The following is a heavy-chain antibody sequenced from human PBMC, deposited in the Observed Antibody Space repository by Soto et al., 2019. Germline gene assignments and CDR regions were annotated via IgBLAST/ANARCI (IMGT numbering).Heavy chain of an antibody. D-gene: IGHD3-10*01. Sequence: ASVKVSCKASGYTFTSYAMHWVRQAPGQRLEWMGWINAGNGNTKYSQKFQGRVTITRDTSASTAYMELSSLRSEDTAVYYCASDTKSGVDWFDPWGRGTLIIVSS. V-gene: IGHV1-3*01. CDR3: ASDTKSGVDWFDP. CDR1: GYTFTSYA. J-gene: IGHJ5*02. CDR2: INAGNGNT.